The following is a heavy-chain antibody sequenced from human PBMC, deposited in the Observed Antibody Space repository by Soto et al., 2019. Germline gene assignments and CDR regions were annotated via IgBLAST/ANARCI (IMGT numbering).Heavy chain of an antibody. Sequence: GGSLRLSCAASGFTFSSYGMHWVRQAPGKGLEWVAVISYDGSNKYYADSVKGRFTISRDNSKNTLYLQMNSLRAEDTAVYYCAKDRESVVVTAIEDYWGQGTLVTVS. D-gene: IGHD2-21*02. CDR2: ISYDGSNK. CDR3: AKDRESVVVTAIEDY. J-gene: IGHJ4*02. V-gene: IGHV3-30*18. CDR1: GFTFSSYG.